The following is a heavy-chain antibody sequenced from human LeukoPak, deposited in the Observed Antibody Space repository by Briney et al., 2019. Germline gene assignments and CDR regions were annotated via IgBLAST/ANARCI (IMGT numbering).Heavy chain of an antibody. Sequence: PPETLSLTCAVYGGSFSGYYWSWIRQPPGKGLEWIGEINHSGSTNYNPSLKSRVTISVDTSKNQFSLKLSSVTAADTAVYYCARCKGHYDFWSGYYTEYYYYGMDVWGQGTTVTVSS. D-gene: IGHD3-3*01. V-gene: IGHV4-34*01. CDR1: GGSFSGYY. CDR2: INHSGST. CDR3: ARCKGHYDFWSGYYTEYYYYGMDV. J-gene: IGHJ6*02.